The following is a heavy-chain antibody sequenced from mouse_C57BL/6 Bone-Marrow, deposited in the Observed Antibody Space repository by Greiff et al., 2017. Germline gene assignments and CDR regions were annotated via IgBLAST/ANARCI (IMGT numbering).Heavy chain of an antibody. CDR3: ARGYYGPDY. Sequence: QVHVKQSGAELVKPGASVKLSCKASGYTFTSYWMHWVKQRPGRGLEWIGMIHPNSGSTNYNEKFKGKATLTVDKSSSTAYRQLSSLTSEDSAVYYGARGYYGPDYWSQGTTLTVSS. J-gene: IGHJ2*01. D-gene: IGHD1-1*01. CDR1: GYTFTSYW. V-gene: IGHV1-64*01. CDR2: IHPNSGST.